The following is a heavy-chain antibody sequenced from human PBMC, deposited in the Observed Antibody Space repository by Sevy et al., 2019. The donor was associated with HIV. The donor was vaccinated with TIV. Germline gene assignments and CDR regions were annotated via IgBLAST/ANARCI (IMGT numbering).Heavy chain of an antibody. CDR1: GGSISSYY. CDR3: ARERGRITIFGVVTGLFDY. Sequence: SETLSLTCTVSGGSISSYYWSWIRQPAGKGLEWIGRIYTSGSTNYNPPLKSRVTMSVDTSKNQFSLKLSSVTAADTAVYYCARERGRITIFGVVTGLFDYWGQGTLVTVSS. V-gene: IGHV4-4*07. J-gene: IGHJ4*02. CDR2: IYTSGST. D-gene: IGHD3-3*01.